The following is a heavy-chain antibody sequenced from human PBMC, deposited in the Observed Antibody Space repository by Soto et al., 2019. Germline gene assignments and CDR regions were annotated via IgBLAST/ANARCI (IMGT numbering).Heavy chain of an antibody. V-gene: IGHV4-34*01. CDR3: ARVPYGGNSDYFDY. D-gene: IGHD4-17*01. Sequence: SETLSLTCAVYGGSFSGYYWSWIRQPPGKGLEWIGEINHSGSTNYNPSLKSRVTISVDTSKNQFSLKLSSVTAADTAVYYCARVPYGGNSDYFDYWGQGTLVTVSS. J-gene: IGHJ4*02. CDR2: INHSGST. CDR1: GGSFSGYY.